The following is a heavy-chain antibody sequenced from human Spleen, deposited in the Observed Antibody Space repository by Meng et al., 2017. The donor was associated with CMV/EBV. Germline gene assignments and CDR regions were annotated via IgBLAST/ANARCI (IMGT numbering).Heavy chain of an antibody. V-gene: IGHV4-59*01. Sequence: GSLRLSCTVSGGSISSYYWSWIRQPAGKGLEWIGYIYYSGSTNYNPSLKSRVTISVDTSKNQFSLKLSSVTAADTAVYYCARGGGYYYYGMDVWGQGTTVTVSS. CDR1: GGSISSYY. J-gene: IGHJ6*02. CDR2: IYYSGST. CDR3: ARGGGYYYYGMDV. D-gene: IGHD4-23*01.